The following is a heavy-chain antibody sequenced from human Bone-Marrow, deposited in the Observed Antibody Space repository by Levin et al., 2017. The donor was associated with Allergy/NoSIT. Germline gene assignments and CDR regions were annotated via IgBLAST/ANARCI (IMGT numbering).Heavy chain of an antibody. Sequence: GESLKISCAASGFTFSSYAMSWVRQAPGKGLEWVSAISGSGGSTYYADSVKGRFTISRDNSKNTLYLQMNSLRAEDTAVYYCDTSYSSSWASFDYWGQGTLVTVSS. D-gene: IGHD6-13*01. J-gene: IGHJ4*02. CDR3: DTSYSSSWASFDY. V-gene: IGHV3-23*01. CDR2: ISGSGGST. CDR1: GFTFSSYA.